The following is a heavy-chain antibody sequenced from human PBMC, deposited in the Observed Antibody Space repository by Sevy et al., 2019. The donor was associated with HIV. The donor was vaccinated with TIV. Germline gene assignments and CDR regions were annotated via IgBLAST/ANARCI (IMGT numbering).Heavy chain of an antibody. CDR1: GGSFSGYY. CDR2: SNHSGST. D-gene: IGHD6-13*01. J-gene: IGHJ3*02. V-gene: IGHV4-34*01. Sequence: SETLSLTCVVYGGSFSGYYWSWIRRPPGKGLEWIGASNHSGSTNYNPSLKSRVTISVDTSKNQFSLKLSSVTAADTAVYYCARRRGVAAGDAFDIWGQGTMVTVSS. CDR3: ARRRGVAAGDAFDI.